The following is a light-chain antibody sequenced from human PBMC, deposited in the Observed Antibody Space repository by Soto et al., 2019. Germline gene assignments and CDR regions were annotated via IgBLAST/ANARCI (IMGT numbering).Light chain of an antibody. CDR1: QSVGSSY. Sequence: DIVLTQAAGSLSYTPGEGATLSCRASQSVGSSYLAWYQQKPGQAPRLLIYGASSRATGIPDRFSGSGSGTDFTLTISRLEPEDFAVYYCQQYGSSPQTFGQGTKVDIK. V-gene: IGKV3-20*01. CDR3: QQYGSSPQT. CDR2: GAS. J-gene: IGKJ1*01.